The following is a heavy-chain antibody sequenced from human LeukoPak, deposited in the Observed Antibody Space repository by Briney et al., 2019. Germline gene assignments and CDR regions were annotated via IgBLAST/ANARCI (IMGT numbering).Heavy chain of an antibody. Sequence: SETLSLTCTVSGDSISSYYWSWIRQPPGKGLEWIGYIYCSGSIDYNPSLKSRVTISVDTSKNQFSLKVSSVTAADTAVYYCARHGPLYEYFYYNMDVWGQGTTVTVSS. CDR1: GDSISSYY. V-gene: IGHV4-59*08. D-gene: IGHD5/OR15-5a*01. CDR2: IYCSGSI. CDR3: ARHGPLYEYFYYNMDV. J-gene: IGHJ6*02.